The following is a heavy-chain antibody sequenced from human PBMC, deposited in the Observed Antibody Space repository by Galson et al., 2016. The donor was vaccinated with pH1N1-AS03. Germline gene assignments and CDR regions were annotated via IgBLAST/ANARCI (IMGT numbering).Heavy chain of an antibody. J-gene: IGHJ5*02. CDR1: GDSVSSNSAA. D-gene: IGHD6-6*01. V-gene: IGHV6-1*01. Sequence: AISGDSVSSNSAAWNWIRQSPSRGLEWLGRTYYKSKWYNDYAVSVKSRITINPDTSKNQFSLQLNSVTPEDTAVYYCARGHYSSSSYWFDPWGQGTLVTVSS. CDR2: TYYKSKWYN. CDR3: ARGHYSSSSYWFDP.